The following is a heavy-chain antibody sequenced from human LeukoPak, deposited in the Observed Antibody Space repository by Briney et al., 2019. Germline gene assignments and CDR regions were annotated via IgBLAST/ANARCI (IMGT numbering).Heavy chain of an antibody. CDR3: ATPITGGRRGAFDI. V-gene: IGHV5-51*01. Sequence: GXGLEWMXXIYPGDSDTRYSPSFQGQVTISADKSISTAYLQWSSLKASDTAMYYCATPITGGRRGAFDIWGQGTMVTVSS. J-gene: IGHJ3*02. D-gene: IGHD1-20*01. CDR2: IYPGDSDT.